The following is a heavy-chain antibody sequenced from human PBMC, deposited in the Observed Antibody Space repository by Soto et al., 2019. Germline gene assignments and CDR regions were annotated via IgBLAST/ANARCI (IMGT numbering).Heavy chain of an antibody. CDR3: AREPDSSTTTYGISSGHCWFDP. V-gene: IGHV1-2*04. J-gene: IGHJ5*02. Sequence: ASVKVSCKASGYSFSDHYVHWVRQTPGHGLEWMGWINPNNGATNYIKKFHDWVTMTRDTSISTVYLEMTRLTFDDTAVYYCAREPDSSTTTYGISSGHCWFDPWGQGTLVTVCS. CDR1: GYSFSDHY. CDR2: INPNNGAT. D-gene: IGHD2-2*01.